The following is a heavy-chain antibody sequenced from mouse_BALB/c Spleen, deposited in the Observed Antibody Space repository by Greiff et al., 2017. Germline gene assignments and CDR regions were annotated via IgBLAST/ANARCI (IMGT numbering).Heavy chain of an antibody. CDR1: GYSFTGYF. CDR2: INPYNGDT. J-gene: IGHJ4*01. CDR3: AREMITTGNYAMDY. V-gene: IGHV1-20*02. D-gene: IGHD2-4*01. Sequence: VQLKQSGPELVKPGASVKISCKASGYSFTGYFMNWVMQSHGKSLEWIGRINPYNGDTFYNQKFKGKATLTVDKSSSTAHMELRSLASEDSAVYYCAREMITTGNYAMDYWGQGTSVTVSS.